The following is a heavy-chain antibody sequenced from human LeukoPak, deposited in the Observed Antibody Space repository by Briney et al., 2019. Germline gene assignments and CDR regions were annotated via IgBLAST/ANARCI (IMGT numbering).Heavy chain of an antibody. CDR1: GYTFTDYY. Sequence: ASVKVSCKASGYTFTDYYMHWVRQAPGQGLEWMGWINPNNGDTSYAQKFQGRVTMTRDTSISTAYMELSSLRSDNTGVYYCARGRNIAVGGTSLVAHWGQGTLVTVSS. CDR2: INPNNGDT. V-gene: IGHV1-2*02. CDR3: ARGRNIAVGGTSLVAH. J-gene: IGHJ4*02. D-gene: IGHD6-13*01.